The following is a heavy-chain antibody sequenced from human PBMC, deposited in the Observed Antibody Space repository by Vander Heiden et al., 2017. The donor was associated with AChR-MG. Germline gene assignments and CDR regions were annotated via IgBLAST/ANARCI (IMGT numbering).Heavy chain of an antibody. CDR1: GFTFNTYP. Sequence: QVHLVESGGGVVQPGSSLRLSCPASGFTFNTYPMHWVRQAPGKGLEWVAIISYDGATKLFADSVKGRFTISRDNSKNTLFLQMNSLTVEDTAVYFCARDSAIMELPFDSWGLGTLVTVSS. CDR3: ARDSAIMELPFDS. CDR2: ISYDGATK. J-gene: IGHJ4*02. V-gene: IGHV3-30-3*01. D-gene: IGHD1-7*01.